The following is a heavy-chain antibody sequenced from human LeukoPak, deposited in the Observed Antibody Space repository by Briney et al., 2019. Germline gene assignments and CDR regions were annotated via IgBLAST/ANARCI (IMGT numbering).Heavy chain of an antibody. CDR2: ISYSGGST. CDR3: ANGGSGLDYFDY. Sequence: PGGSLRLSCAASGFTFSSYSMNWVRQAPGKGLEWVSTISYSGGSTYYADSVKGRFTISRDNSKNTLYLQMNSLRAEDTAVYYCANGGSGLDYFDYWGQGTLVTVSS. D-gene: IGHD3-10*01. CDR1: GFTFSSYS. J-gene: IGHJ4*02. V-gene: IGHV3-23*01.